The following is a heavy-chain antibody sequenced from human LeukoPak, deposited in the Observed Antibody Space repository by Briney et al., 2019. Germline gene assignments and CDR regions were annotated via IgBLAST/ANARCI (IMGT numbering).Heavy chain of an antibody. CDR3: ARPYYYDSRIDP. D-gene: IGHD3-22*01. Sequence: SQTLPLTCTVSGGSISSGDYYWRWIRQPPGKGLEWIAYMYYSGSTYYNPSLKSRVTMSADTSKNQLSLKLSSVTAADTAVYYCARPYYYDSRIDPWGQGIRVTVSS. CDR1: GGSISSGDYY. J-gene: IGHJ5*02. CDR2: MYYSGST. V-gene: IGHV4-30-4*01.